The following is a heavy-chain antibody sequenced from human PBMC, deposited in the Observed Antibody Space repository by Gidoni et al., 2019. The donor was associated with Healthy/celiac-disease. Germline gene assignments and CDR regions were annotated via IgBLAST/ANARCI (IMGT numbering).Heavy chain of an antibody. CDR3: ARDPIVGATRNDY. CDR2: INHSGST. Sequence: QVQLQQWGAGLLKPSETLSLTCAVYGGSFSGYYWSWIRQPPGKGLEWIGEINHSGSTNYNPSLKSRVTISVDTSKNQFSLKLSSVTAADTAVYYCARDPIVGATRNDYWGQGTLVTVSS. V-gene: IGHV4-34*01. D-gene: IGHD1-26*01. CDR1: GGSFSGYY. J-gene: IGHJ4*02.